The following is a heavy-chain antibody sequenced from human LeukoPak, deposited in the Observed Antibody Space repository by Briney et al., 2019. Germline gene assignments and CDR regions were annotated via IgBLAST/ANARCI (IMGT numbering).Heavy chain of an antibody. V-gene: IGHV3-11*05. J-gene: IGHJ4*02. D-gene: IGHD6-19*01. Sequence: GGSLRLSCAASGFTFSDYYMSWIRQAPGKGLEWVSYISSSSSYTNYADSVKGRFTISRDNAKNSLYLQMNSLRAEDTAVYYCAKDQGDSSGWYEYWGQGTLVTVSS. CDR1: GFTFSDYY. CDR3: AKDQGDSSGWYEY. CDR2: ISSSSSYT.